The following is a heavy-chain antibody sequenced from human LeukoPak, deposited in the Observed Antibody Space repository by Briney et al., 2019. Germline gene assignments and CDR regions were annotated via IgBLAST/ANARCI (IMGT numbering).Heavy chain of an antibody. V-gene: IGHV3-23*01. J-gene: IGHJ4*02. Sequence: PGGSLRLSCAASGFTFSSYAVSWFRQAPGKGLEWVSAISGITYYADSVKGRFTISRDNSKNTLYLQMDSLRAEDTAVYYCAKDYCSDGSCYSGAFDYWGQGALVTVSS. CDR1: GFTFSSYA. CDR2: ISGIT. CDR3: AKDYCSDGSCYSGAFDY. D-gene: IGHD2-15*01.